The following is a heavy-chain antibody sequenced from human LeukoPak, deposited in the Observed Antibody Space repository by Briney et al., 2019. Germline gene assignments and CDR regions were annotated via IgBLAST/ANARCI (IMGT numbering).Heavy chain of an antibody. CDR1: GFTFSSFG. V-gene: IGHV3-30*02. Sequence: GGSLRLSCAASGFTFSSFGMHWVRQAPGKGLEWVAFIRYGGTNEYHADSVKGRFTISRDNSKNTLSLLMNGLRVEDTAVYYCARDRHYDVLTAFGLDVWGQGTTVTVSS. D-gene: IGHD3-9*01. CDR2: IRYGGTNE. J-gene: IGHJ6*02. CDR3: ARDRHYDVLTAFGLDV.